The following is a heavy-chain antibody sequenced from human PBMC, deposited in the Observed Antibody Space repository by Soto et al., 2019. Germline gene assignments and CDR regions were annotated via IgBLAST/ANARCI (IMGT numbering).Heavy chain of an antibody. CDR1: GYTFSNFW. J-gene: IGHJ4*02. CDR3: ARSPRRSQYFDY. CDR2: IYPGDHET. V-gene: IGHV5-51*01. Sequence: PGESLKISCRCSGYTFSNFWIAWVRHLPGKGLEWMGIIYPGDHETRYSPSFHGKVTISADKSINTAYLQWSSLEASDSAFYYCARSPRRSQYFDYWGQGDLVTVSS.